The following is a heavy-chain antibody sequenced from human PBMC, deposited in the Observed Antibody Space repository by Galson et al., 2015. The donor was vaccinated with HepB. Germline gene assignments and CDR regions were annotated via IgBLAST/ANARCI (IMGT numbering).Heavy chain of an antibody. CDR1: GGSISSGGYS. CDR3: ARVYYDILTGYPTLGAFDI. CDR2: IYHSGST. V-gene: IGHV4-30-2*01. D-gene: IGHD3-9*01. J-gene: IGHJ3*02. Sequence: TLSLTCAVSGGSISSGGYSWSWIRQPPGKGLEWIGYIYHSGSTYYNPSLKSRVTISVDRSKNQFSLKLSSVTAADTAVYYCARVYYDILTGYPTLGAFDIWGRGTMVTVSS.